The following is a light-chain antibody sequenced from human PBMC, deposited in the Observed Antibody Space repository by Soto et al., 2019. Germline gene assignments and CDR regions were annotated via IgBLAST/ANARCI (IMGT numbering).Light chain of an antibody. Sequence: EIVLTQSPATLSLSPGERATLYCRASQSVSSYLAWYQQKPGLAPRLLIYDGSNRATGIPARFSGSGSGTDFTLTISSLEPEDFAVYYCQQYGNWPITFGEGTRLEIK. J-gene: IGKJ5*01. V-gene: IGKV3-11*01. CDR1: QSVSSY. CDR3: QQYGNWPIT. CDR2: DGS.